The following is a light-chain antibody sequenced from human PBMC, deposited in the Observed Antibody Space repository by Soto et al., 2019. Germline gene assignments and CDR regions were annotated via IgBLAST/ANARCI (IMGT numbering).Light chain of an antibody. CDR3: QQRHMWPIT. CDR1: QSVSSY. CDR2: DAS. Sequence: EIVLTQSPSTLSLSPGERATLFCRASQSVSSYFAWYQQKPGQAPNLLIYDASNRATGIPARFSGSGSGTDFTLTISSLEPEDSAVYYCQQRHMWPITFGQGTKVDIK. J-gene: IGKJ1*01. V-gene: IGKV3-11*01.